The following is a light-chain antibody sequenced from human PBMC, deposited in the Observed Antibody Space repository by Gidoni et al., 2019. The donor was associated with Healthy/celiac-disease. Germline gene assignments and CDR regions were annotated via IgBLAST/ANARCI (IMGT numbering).Light chain of an antibody. V-gene: IGKV1-39*01. J-gene: IGKJ4*01. Sequence: DIQMTQSPSSLSASVGDRVTITCRASQSISSYLNWYQQKPGKAPKLLIYAESSLQSGVPSRFSGSGSGTDFTLTISSLQPEDFATYYCQHSYSTLWTFGGGTKVEIK. CDR1: QSISSY. CDR2: AES. CDR3: QHSYSTLWT.